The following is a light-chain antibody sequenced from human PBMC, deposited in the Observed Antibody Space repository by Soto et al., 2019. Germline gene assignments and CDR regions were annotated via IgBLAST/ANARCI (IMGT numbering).Light chain of an antibody. V-gene: IGKV3-20*01. CDR1: QSVSTNY. CDR2: GAF. J-gene: IGKJ5*01. CDR3: QQYRSSPTT. Sequence: EIVLTQSPGTLSLSPGERATLSCRASQSVSTNYLAWYQQKPGQAPWLLIYGAFNRATGIPDRFSGSGSGKDFSLTISRLEPEDFAVYYCQQYRSSPTTSGQGTRLEIK.